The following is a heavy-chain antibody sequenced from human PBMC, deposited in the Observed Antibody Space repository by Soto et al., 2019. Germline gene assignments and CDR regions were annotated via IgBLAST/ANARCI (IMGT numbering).Heavy chain of an antibody. CDR3: AREALVVPAARAYYYYMDV. V-gene: IGHV4-31*03. D-gene: IGHD2-2*01. J-gene: IGHJ6*03. CDR2: IYYSGST. CDR1: GGSISSGGYY. Sequence: SETLSLTCTVSGGSISSGGYYWSWIRQHPGKGLEWIGYIYYSGSTYYNPSLKSRVTISLDTSKNQFSLKLSSVTAADTAVYYCAREALVVPAARAYYYYMDVWGKGTTVTVSS.